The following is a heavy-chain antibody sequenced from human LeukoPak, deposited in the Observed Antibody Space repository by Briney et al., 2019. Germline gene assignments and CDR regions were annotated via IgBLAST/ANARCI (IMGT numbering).Heavy chain of an antibody. CDR2: ISVRGDRT. Sequence: GGSLRLSCAASGFAFSSYIMDWVRQAPGKGLEWVSSISVRGDRTYYPDSVKGRFTISRDNSKHMLYLQMNTLRADDTAIYYCAKDRDYGGNSRGIDYFDSWGQGTLVTVPS. V-gene: IGHV3-23*01. CDR1: GFAFSSYI. CDR3: AKDRDYGGNSRGIDYFDS. J-gene: IGHJ4*02. D-gene: IGHD4-23*01.